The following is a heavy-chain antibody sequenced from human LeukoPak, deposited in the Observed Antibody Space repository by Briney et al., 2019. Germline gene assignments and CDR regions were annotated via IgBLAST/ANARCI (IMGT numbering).Heavy chain of an antibody. Sequence: SETLSLTCTVSGGSISSGTYYWAWIRQPPGKGLEWIGTIYHSGSTYYNPSLKSRATISVDTSKNQFSLNLTSLTAADTAVYYCARGVEMATIDYFDYWGQGTLVTVSS. J-gene: IGHJ4*02. CDR2: IYHSGST. V-gene: IGHV4-39*07. CDR1: GGSISSGTYY. D-gene: IGHD5-24*01. CDR3: ARGVEMATIDYFDY.